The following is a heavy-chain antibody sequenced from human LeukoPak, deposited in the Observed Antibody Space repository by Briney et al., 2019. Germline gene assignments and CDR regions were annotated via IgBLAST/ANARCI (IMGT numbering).Heavy chain of an antibody. V-gene: IGHV4-59*12. CDR2: IYYSGST. J-gene: IGHJ5*01. CDR3: ARGSPKLDS. CDR1: GGSISNYY. Sequence: SETLSLTCTVSGGSISNYYWSWLRQPPGKGLEWIGYIYYSGSTNYNPSLKSRVTISVDTSKNQISLKLISVTAADTAVYYCARGSPKLDSWGQGTLVSVSS.